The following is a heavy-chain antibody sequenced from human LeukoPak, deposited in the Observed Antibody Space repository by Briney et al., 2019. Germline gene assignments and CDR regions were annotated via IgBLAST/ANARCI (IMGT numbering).Heavy chain of an antibody. CDR2: IYYTGNA. D-gene: IGHD3-16*02. V-gene: IGHV4-59*08. CDR1: GGSISGYY. J-gene: IGHJ4*02. Sequence: PSDTLSLTCTVSGGSISGYYWSWLRQPPGKGLEWIAYIYYTGNADYNPSLKSRVTISVDTSKNQLSLKLTSLTAADTATYYCARHPPGYRFDYWGQGALVTVSS. CDR3: ARHPPGYRFDY.